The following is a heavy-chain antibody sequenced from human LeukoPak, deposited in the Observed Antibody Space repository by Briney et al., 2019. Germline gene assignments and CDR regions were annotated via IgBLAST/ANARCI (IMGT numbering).Heavy chain of an antibody. V-gene: IGHV3-21*01. CDR2: ISSSGTYI. Sequence: GGSLRLSCAASGFTFSSYSMNWVRQAPGKGLEWVSSISSSGTYIYYADSVKGRFTISRENAKNSLYLQMDSLRAEDTAVYYCARLTGNYGDYWGQGTLVTVSS. CDR1: GFTFSSYS. J-gene: IGHJ4*02. D-gene: IGHD3-10*01. CDR3: ARLTGNYGDY.